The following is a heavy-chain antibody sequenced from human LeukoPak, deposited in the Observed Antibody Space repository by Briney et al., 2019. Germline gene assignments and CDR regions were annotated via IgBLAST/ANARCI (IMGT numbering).Heavy chain of an antibody. CDR3: ARSGYCSGGSCYSWGAAFDI. J-gene: IGHJ3*02. CDR1: GGTFSSYA. D-gene: IGHD2-15*01. CDR2: IIPILGIA. Sequence: ASVKVSCKASGGTFSSYAISWVRRAPGQGLEWMGRIIPILGIANYAQKFQGRVTITADKSTSTAYMELSSLRSEDTAVYYCARSGYCSGGSCYSWGAAFDIWGQGTMVTVSS. V-gene: IGHV1-69*04.